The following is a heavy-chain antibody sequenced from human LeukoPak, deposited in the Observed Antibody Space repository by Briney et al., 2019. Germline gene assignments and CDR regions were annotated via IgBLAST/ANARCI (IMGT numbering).Heavy chain of an antibody. J-gene: IGHJ6*02. D-gene: IGHD6-13*01. V-gene: IGHV4-39*07. CDR1: GGSISSSSSY. Sequence: SETLSLTCTVSGGSISSSSSYWGWIRQPPGKGLEWIGNIYYSGSTYYNPSLKSRVTISVDTSKNQFSLKLSSVTAADTAVYYCARDSAAAGNSYYYGMDVWGQGTTVTVSS. CDR3: ARDSAAAGNSYYYGMDV. CDR2: IYYSGST.